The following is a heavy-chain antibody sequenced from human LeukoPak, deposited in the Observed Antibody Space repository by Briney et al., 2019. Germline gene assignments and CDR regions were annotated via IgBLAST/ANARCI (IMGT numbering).Heavy chain of an antibody. CDR1: GGSISSGGSS. D-gene: IGHD4-23*01. Sequence: SETLSLTCAVSGGSISSGGSSWSWIRQPPGKGLEWIGYIYHSGSTYYNPSLKSRVTISVDRSKNQFSLKLSSVTAADTAVYYCARVRGGHYFDYWGQGTLVTVSS. CDR2: IYHSGST. V-gene: IGHV4-30-2*01. CDR3: ARVRGGHYFDY. J-gene: IGHJ4*02.